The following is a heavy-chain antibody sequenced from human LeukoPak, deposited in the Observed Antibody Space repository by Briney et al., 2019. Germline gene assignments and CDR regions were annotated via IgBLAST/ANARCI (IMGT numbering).Heavy chain of an antibody. CDR3: ARLITDDAFDI. CDR2: INPTSGDT. D-gene: IGHD1-14*01. V-gene: IGHV1-2*02. Sequence: ASVKVSCKASGYTFTGHYMHWVRQAPGQGLEWMGWINPTSGDTYSAQKFQGRVTMTTDTSISTAYMELSRLRSDDTAVYYCARLITDDAFDIWGQGTMVTVSP. CDR1: GYTFTGHY. J-gene: IGHJ3*02.